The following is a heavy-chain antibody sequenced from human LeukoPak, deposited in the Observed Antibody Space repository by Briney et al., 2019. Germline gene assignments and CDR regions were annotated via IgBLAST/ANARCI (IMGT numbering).Heavy chain of an antibody. D-gene: IGHD1-26*01. CDR2: IRGTGSTT. V-gene: IGHV3-23*01. CDR1: GFTFSNYG. J-gene: IGHJ4*02. CDR3: AQSSDEVNRSVAC. Sequence: GGSLRLSCAASGFTFSNYGMTWVRQAPGKGLEWVSAIRGTGSTTYYADSVKGRFSFSRDNSKNTVFLQMNSLRDEDTAIYYCAQSSDEVNRSVACWGQGTLVTVPS.